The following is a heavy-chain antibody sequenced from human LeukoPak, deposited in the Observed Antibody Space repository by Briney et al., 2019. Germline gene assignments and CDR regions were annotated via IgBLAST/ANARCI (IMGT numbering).Heavy chain of an antibody. V-gene: IGHV1-69*13. Sequence: SVKVSCKASGGTFSSYAISWVRQAPGQGLEWMGGIIPIFGTANYAQKFQGRVTITADESTSTAYMELSSLRSEDTAVYYCARGNLDTAMGYYYYGMDVWGQGTTVTVSS. D-gene: IGHD5-18*01. CDR3: ARGNLDTAMGYYYYGMDV. J-gene: IGHJ6*02. CDR1: GGTFSSYA. CDR2: IIPIFGTA.